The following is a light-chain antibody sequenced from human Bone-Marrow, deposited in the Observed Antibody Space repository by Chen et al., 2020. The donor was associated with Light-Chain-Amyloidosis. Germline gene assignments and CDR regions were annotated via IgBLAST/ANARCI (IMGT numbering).Light chain of an antibody. V-gene: IGLV3-25*03. CDR3: QSADSSGTYEVI. J-gene: IGLJ2*01. CDR1: DLPTKY. Sequence: SYELTQPPSVSVSPGQTARITCSGDDLPTKYAYWYQQKPGQAPVLVIHRATERPSGISERFSGSSSRTTATLTISGVQAEDEADYHCQSADSSGTYEVIFGGGTKLTVL. CDR2: RAT.